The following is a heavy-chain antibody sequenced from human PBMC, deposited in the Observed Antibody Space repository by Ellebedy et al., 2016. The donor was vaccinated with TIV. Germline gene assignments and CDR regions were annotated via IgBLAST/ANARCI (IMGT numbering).Heavy chain of an antibody. Sequence: KVSCKASGYGFTSYWIGWVRHMPGKGLEWMGIIHPGDSDSRYSPSFQGQVTISADKSISTAYLQWSSLKASDTAMYYCAGLPLGLRERALDYWGQGTLVTVSS. J-gene: IGHJ4*02. D-gene: IGHD3-16*01. V-gene: IGHV5-51*01. CDR1: GYGFTSYW. CDR3: AGLPLGLRERALDY. CDR2: IHPGDSDS.